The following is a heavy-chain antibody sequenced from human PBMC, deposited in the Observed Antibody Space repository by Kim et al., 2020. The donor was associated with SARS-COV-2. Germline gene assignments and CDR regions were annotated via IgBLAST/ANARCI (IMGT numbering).Heavy chain of an antibody. Sequence: SETLSLTCTVSGGSISSYYWSWIRQPPGKGLEWIGYIYYSGSTNSNPSLKSRVTISVDTSKNQFSLKLSSVTAADTAVYYFARVGPVWQGGGGVAFVIWG. V-gene: IGHV4-59*08. J-gene: IGHJ3*02. D-gene: IGHD2-21*01. CDR2: IYYSGST. CDR1: GGSISSYY. CDR3: ARVGPVWQGGGGVAFVI.